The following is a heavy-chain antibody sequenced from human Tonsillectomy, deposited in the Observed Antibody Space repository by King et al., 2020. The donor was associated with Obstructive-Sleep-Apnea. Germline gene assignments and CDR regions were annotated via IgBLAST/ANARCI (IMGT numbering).Heavy chain of an antibody. CDR2: SDPSESYT. D-gene: IGHD2-15*01. CDR1: GYSVTTYW. Sequence: VQLVESGAEVKKPGESRRISCKASGYSVTTYWISWVRQMPGKGLEWMGRSDPSESYTNDRPAVQGHVIMSVDKSISTAYLQWRSLKASDTAIYYCARPRSQDSHVAKDQFTPGAFDIWGQGTMVTVSS. CDR3: ARPRSQDSHVAKDQFTPGAFDI. V-gene: IGHV5-10-1*03. J-gene: IGHJ3*02.